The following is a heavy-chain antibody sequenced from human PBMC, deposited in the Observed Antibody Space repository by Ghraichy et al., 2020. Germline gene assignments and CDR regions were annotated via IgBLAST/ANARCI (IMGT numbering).Heavy chain of an antibody. Sequence: ESLNISCTVSGYSISSGYYWGWIRQPPGKGLEWIGSIYHSGSTYYNPSLKSRVTISVDTSKNQFSLKLSSVTAADTAVYYCARERMEWRAAVGTSSYFDYWGQGTLVTVSS. D-gene: IGHD6-13*01. V-gene: IGHV4-38-2*02. J-gene: IGHJ4*02. CDR3: ARERMEWRAAVGTSSYFDY. CDR2: IYHSGST. CDR1: GYSISSGYY.